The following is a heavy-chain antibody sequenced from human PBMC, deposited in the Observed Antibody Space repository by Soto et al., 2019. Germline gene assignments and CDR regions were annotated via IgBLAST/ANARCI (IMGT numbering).Heavy chain of an antibody. J-gene: IGHJ4*02. D-gene: IGHD1-26*01. CDR2: ISGYNGNT. CDR3: ARVGIGGGTPFYY. CDR1: GYTFSSFG. V-gene: IGHV1-18*01. Sequence: QVQLVQSGAEVKKPGASVKVSCKASGYTFSSFGITWVRQAPGQGLEWMGWISGYNGNTNYAQKLQGRVTMTTDTATSTDYMELRSLRSDDTAVYYCARVGIGGGTPFYYWGQGTPFTVPS.